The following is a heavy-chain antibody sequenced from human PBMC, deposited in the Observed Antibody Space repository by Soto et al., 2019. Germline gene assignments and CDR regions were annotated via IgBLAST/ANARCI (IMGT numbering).Heavy chain of an antibody. J-gene: IGHJ4*02. CDR1: GGSISSGGYY. D-gene: IGHD6-13*01. CDR3: AREGIAAAGGLDY. V-gene: IGHV4-31*03. CDR2: IYYSGST. Sequence: SETLSLTCTVSGGSISSGGYYWSWIRQHPGKGLEWIGYIYYSGSTYYNPSLKSRVTISVDTSKNQFSLKLSSVTAADTAVYYCAREGIAAAGGLDYWGQGTLVTVPQ.